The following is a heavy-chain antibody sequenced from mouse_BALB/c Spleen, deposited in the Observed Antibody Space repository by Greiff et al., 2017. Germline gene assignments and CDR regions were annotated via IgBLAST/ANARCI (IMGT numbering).Heavy chain of an antibody. CDR3: TRWGKFYYYGSSPIYYAMDY. CDR2: IYPGSGST. Sequence: LQQPGSELVRPGASVKLSWKASGYTFTSYWMHWVKQRPGQGLEWIGNIYPGSGSTNYDEKFKSKATLTVDTSSSTAYMQLSSLTSEDSAVYYCTRWGKFYYYGSSPIYYAMDYWGQGTSVTVSS. CDR1: GYTFTSYW. V-gene: IGHV1S22*01. J-gene: IGHJ4*01. D-gene: IGHD1-1*01.